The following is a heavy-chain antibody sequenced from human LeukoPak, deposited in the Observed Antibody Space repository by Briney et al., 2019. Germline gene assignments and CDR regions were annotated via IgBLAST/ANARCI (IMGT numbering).Heavy chain of an antibody. CDR2: IYYSGST. V-gene: IGHV4-59*01. D-gene: IGHD3-10*01. Sequence: SETLSLTCTVSGGSISSYYWSWIRQPPGKGREWIGYIYYSGSTNYNPSLKSRVTISVDTSKNQFSLKLSSVTAADTAVYYCAREGPYGSGSFFDPWGQGTLVTVSS. CDR3: AREGPYGSGSFFDP. J-gene: IGHJ5*02. CDR1: GGSISSYY.